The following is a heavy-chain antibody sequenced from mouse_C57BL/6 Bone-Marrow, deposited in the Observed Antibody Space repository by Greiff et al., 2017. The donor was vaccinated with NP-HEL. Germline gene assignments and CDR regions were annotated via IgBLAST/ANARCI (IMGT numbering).Heavy chain of an antibody. CDR3: ARKGDPGAMDY. V-gene: IGHV1-4*01. CDR2: INPSSGYT. J-gene: IGHJ4*01. D-gene: IGHD3-3*01. CDR1: GYTFTSYT. Sequence: QVQLQQSGAELARPGASVKMSCKASGYTFTSYTMHWVKQRPGQGLEWIGYINPSSGYTKYNQKFKDKATLTADKSSSTDYMQLSSLTSEDSAVYYCARKGDPGAMDYWGQGTSVTVSS.